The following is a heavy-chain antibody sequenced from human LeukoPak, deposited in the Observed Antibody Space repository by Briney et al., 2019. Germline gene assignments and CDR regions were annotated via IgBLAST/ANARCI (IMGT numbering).Heavy chain of an antibody. J-gene: IGHJ3*02. CDR3: ARKGYYSQALDM. CDR1: GFTFSSYS. Sequence: GGSLRLSCAASGFTFSSYSMNWVRQAPGKGLEWVSYSYSSSSSSSIYYADSVKGRFTISRDNAKNSLYLQMNSLRAEDTAVYYCARKGYYSQALDMWGQGTMVTVSS. D-gene: IGHD3-22*01. V-gene: IGHV3-48*01. CDR2: SSSSSSSI.